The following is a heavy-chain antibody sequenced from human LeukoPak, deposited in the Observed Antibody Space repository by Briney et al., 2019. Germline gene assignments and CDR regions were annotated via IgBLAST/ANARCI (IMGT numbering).Heavy chain of an antibody. D-gene: IGHD5-24*01. J-gene: IGHJ4*02. CDR2: ISRGSDHI. CDR1: GFTFSSYA. CDR3: ARRDDHNGRDY. Sequence: GGSLRLSCAASGFTFSSYAMNWVRQAPGKGLEWVSSISRGSDHIFYADSMKGRFTISRDNSKNTVYLQMNSLRAEDTAMYYCARRDDHNGRDYWGQGTLVTVSS. V-gene: IGHV3-21*04.